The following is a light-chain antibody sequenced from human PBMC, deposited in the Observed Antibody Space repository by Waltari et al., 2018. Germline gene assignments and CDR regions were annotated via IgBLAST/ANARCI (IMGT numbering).Light chain of an antibody. CDR3: QQSYSTPPT. CDR1: QSISTY. V-gene: IGKV1-39*01. Sequence: DIQVTQSPSSLSTSVGDRVTITCRASQSISTYVNWYQQKPGKAPKLLIYGASTLQSGVPSRFSGSGSGAYFTLTISNLQREDFATYYCQQSYSTPPTFGGGTTVEI. CDR2: GAS. J-gene: IGKJ4*01.